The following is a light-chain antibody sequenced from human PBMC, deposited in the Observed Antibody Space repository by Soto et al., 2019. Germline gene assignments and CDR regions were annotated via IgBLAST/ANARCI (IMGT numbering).Light chain of an antibody. CDR3: QQSYSFPWT. V-gene: IGKV1-39*01. J-gene: IGKJ1*01. Sequence: DIQMTQSPSSLSASVRDRVNIACRASQSLGNDLNWYQQKPGQAPRLLIYAASSLHSGVPARFRGSGSGTDFTLTISSLQPEDFATYYCQQSYSFPWTFGQGTKVDIK. CDR2: AAS. CDR1: QSLGND.